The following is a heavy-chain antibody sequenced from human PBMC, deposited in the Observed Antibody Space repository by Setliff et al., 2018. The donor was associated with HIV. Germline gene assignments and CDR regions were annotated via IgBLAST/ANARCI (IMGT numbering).Heavy chain of an antibody. CDR2: INMSGKT. V-gene: IGHV4-4*09. D-gene: IGHD2-21*02. Sequence: SETLSLTCTVSRGSISTYYWNWIRQSPGKGLEWIGYINMSGKTTYSPSLKSRITISLDTSKEQFSLELSSATAADTAVYYCATLDPSGGNFLAYWGQGTLVTVSS. J-gene: IGHJ4*02. CDR1: RGSISTYY. CDR3: ATLDPSGGNFLAY.